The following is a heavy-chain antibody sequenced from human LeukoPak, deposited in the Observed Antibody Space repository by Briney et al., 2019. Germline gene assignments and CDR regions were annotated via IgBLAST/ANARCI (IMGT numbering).Heavy chain of an antibody. Sequence: GASVKVSCKASGYTFTSYYMHWVRQAPGQGLEWMGIINPSGGSTSYAQKFQGRVTMTRDKSTSTVYMELSSLRSEDTAVYYCAREGYYGSGSPGDRRAAFDYWGQGTLVTVSS. CDR2: INPSGGST. CDR1: GYTFTSYY. D-gene: IGHD3-10*01. V-gene: IGHV1-46*01. CDR3: AREGYYGSGSPGDRRAAFDY. J-gene: IGHJ4*02.